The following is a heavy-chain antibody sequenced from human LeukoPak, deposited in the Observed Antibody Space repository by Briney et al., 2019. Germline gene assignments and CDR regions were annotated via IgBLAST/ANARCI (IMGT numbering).Heavy chain of an antibody. CDR1: GFTFSSYS. V-gene: IGHV3-48*02. CDR3: ASSGSYRFDY. CDR2: TTASGTAM. J-gene: IGHJ4*02. Sequence: GGSLKLSFAASGFTFSSYSMNWVRPAPGKGLEWVSHTTASGTAMFYADSVKGRFTISRDNAKNSLYLQMNSLRDEDTAVYYCASSGSYRFDYWGQGTLVTVSS. D-gene: IGHD1-26*01.